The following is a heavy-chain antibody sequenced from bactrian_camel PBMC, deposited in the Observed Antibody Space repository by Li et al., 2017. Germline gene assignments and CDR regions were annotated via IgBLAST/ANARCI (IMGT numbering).Heavy chain of an antibody. CDR3: RPPICPHGVVAGQVSRHMSMCT. J-gene: IGHJ4*01. V-gene: IGHV3S55*01. D-gene: IGHD6*01. Sequence: HVQLVESGGGSVQAGGSLRLSCTISGYTDNGYSMGWFRQLPGKDREGVAAIHRDGRTKYGDRVKGRFTISKDGARNTLYLQMTASNLKTLPCTTVRPPICPHGVVAGQVSRHMSMCTGVRGPRSPSP. CDR2: IHRDGRT. CDR1: GYTDNGYS.